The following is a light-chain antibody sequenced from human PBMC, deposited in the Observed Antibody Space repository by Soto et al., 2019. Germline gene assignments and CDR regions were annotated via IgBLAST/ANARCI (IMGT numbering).Light chain of an antibody. CDR1: QGISSD. CDR2: GAS. V-gene: IGKV3D-11*01. J-gene: IGKJ4*01. Sequence: EKVMTQSPATLSVSPGERATLSCRASQGISSDLAWYQQKPGQAPRLLIYGASTRATGIPARFSGSGSGTDFTLTISSLEPEDFAVYYCQQRTNWPSTFGGGTKVDIK. CDR3: QQRTNWPST.